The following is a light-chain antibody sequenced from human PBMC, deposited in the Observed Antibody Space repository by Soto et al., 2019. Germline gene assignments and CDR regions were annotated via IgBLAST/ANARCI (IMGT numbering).Light chain of an antibody. CDR3: AAWDDSLSGSYV. J-gene: IGLJ1*01. CDR2: RNN. V-gene: IGLV1-47*01. CDR1: SSNIGSNY. Sequence: QSVLTQPPSASGTPGQRVTISCSGSSSNIGSNYVYWYQQLPGTAPKLLMYRNNKRPSGVPDRFSGSKSGTSASLAISGLRSEYEADYYCAAWDDSLSGSYVFGTGTKVTVL.